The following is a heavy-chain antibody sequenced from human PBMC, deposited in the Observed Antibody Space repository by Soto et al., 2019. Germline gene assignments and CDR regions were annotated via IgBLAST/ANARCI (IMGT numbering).Heavy chain of an antibody. D-gene: IGHD6-13*01. J-gene: IGHJ4*02. CDR2: IDPSDSQT. CDR1: GYTSSSYW. Sequence: PGESLKLSCKVSGYTSSSYWISWVRQKPGKGLEWMGRIDPSDSQTTYSPSFRGHVTISADKSIGTAYLHWSSLKASDTALYYCASAEAYGSSWFDSDFWGRGTLVTVSS. V-gene: IGHV5-10-1*01. CDR3: ASAEAYGSSWFDSDF.